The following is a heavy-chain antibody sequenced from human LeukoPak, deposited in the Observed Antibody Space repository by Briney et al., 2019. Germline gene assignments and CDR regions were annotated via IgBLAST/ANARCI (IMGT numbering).Heavy chain of an antibody. J-gene: IGHJ4*02. CDR1: GFTFTRYW. CDR2: IKQDGSER. V-gene: IGHV3-7*01. CDR3: ARDGDYIMPPFDY. D-gene: IGHD4-17*01. Sequence: GGSLRLSCAASGFTFTRYWMSWVRQAPGKGLEWVVNIKQDGSERHYVDSVKGRFTISRDNARNSVYLQMNSLSDDDTAVYYCARDGDYIMPPFDYWGQGILVTVSS.